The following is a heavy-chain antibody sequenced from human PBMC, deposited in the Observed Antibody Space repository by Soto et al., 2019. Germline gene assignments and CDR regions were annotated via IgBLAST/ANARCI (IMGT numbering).Heavy chain of an antibody. CDR1: GGTFSSYT. Sequence: QVQLVQSGAEVKKPGSSVKVSCKASGGTFSSYTISWVRQAPGQGLEWMGRIIRILGIANYAQKFQGRVTITADKSTSTAYMALSSLRSEDTAVYYCASRYDSSDYWGQGTLVTVSS. D-gene: IGHD3-22*01. CDR3: ASRYDSSDY. CDR2: IIRILGIA. V-gene: IGHV1-69*02. J-gene: IGHJ4*02.